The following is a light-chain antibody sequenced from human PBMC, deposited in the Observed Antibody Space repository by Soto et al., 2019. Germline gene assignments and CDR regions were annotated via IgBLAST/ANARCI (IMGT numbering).Light chain of an antibody. CDR3: HKYNSDPL. V-gene: IGKV1-27*01. J-gene: IGKJ4*01. CDR1: QGISNY. Sequence: DIQMTQSPSSLSASVGDRVTITCRTSQGISNYLAWYQQKSGKSPKLLIYIASTLRSGVSSRFSGSRSGTDFTLTISSLQPEDVATYYCHKYNSDPLFGGGTKVEI. CDR2: IAS.